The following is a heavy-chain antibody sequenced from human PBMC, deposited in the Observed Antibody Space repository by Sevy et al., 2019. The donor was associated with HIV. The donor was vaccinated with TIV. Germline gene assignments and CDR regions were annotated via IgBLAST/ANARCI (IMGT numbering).Heavy chain of an antibody. J-gene: IGHJ4*02. CDR1: GGSFSGYY. Sequence: SETLSLTCAVYGGSFSGYYWSWIRQPPGKGLEWIGEINHSGSTNYNPSLKSRVTISVDTSKNQFSLKLSSVTAADTAVYYCASRDLSSSSEGGDYWGQGTLVTVSS. CDR3: ASRDLSSSSEGGDY. V-gene: IGHV4-34*01. CDR2: INHSGST. D-gene: IGHD6-6*01.